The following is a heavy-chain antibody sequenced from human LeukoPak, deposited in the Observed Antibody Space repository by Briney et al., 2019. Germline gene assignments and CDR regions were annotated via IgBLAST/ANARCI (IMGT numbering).Heavy chain of an antibody. D-gene: IGHD4-17*01. V-gene: IGHV4-34*01. CDR1: GGSFSGYY. CDR3: ARQLDYGDRDAFDI. CDR2: INHSGST. Sequence: PSETLSLTCAVYGGSFSGYYWSWIRQPPGKGLEWIGEINHSGSTNYNPSLKSRVTISVDTSKNQFSLKLSSVTAADTAVYYCARQLDYGDRDAFDIWGQGTMVTVSS. J-gene: IGHJ3*02.